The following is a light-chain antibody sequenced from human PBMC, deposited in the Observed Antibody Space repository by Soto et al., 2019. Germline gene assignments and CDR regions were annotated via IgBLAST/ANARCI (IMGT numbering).Light chain of an antibody. CDR1: QSVSTY. J-gene: IGKJ3*01. CDR2: GAS. V-gene: IGKV3-15*01. CDR3: QHYGRSAGLFT. Sequence: EIVLTQSPATLSLSPGERATLSCRAIQSVSTYLAWYQQKPGQAPRLLIYGASTRATGIPARFSGSGSGTEFTLTISSLQSEDFAVYYCQHYGRSAGLFTFGPGTKVDIK.